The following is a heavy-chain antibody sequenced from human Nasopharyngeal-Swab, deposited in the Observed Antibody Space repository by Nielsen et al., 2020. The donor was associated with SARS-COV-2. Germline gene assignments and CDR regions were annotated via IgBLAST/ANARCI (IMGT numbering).Heavy chain of an antibody. CDR1: GFTFSSYW. D-gene: IGHD1-26*01. J-gene: IGHJ3*02. V-gene: IGHV3-7*01. Sequence: GGSLRLSCAASGFTFSSYWMSWVRQAPGKGLEWVANIKQDGSEKYYVDSVKGRFTISRDNAKNSLYLQMNSLRAEDTAVYYCAREWRERRLGSSGSRLQANAFDIWGQGTMVTVSS. CDR2: IKQDGSEK. CDR3: AREWRERRLGSSGSRLQANAFDI.